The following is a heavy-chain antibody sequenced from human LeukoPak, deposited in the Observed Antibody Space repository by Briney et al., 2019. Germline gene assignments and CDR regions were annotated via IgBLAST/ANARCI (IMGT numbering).Heavy chain of an antibody. J-gene: IGHJ4*02. Sequence: ASVKVSCKASGYTFTNYYIHWVRQAPGQGLEWMGWINPNSGGTNYAQKFQGRVTMTRDTSISTAYMELSSLTSDDTAVYYCARDGALDYWGQGTLVTVSS. CDR2: INPNSGGT. D-gene: IGHD3-16*01. V-gene: IGHV1-2*02. CDR3: ARDGALDY. CDR1: GYTFTNYY.